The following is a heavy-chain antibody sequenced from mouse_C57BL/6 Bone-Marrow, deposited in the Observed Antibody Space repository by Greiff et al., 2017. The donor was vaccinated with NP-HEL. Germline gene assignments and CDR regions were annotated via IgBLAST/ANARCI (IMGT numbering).Heavy chain of an antibody. CDR1: GYTFTTYP. V-gene: IGHV1-47*01. CDR3: ARRSNFDYAMDY. CDR2: FHPYNDDT. J-gene: IGHJ4*01. Sequence: VQLQQSGAELVKPGASVKMSCKASGYTFTTYPIEWMKQSHGTCLEWIGNFHPYNDDTKYNEKFKGKATLTVEKSSSTVYLDLSRLTSDDSAVYYCARRSNFDYAMDYLGQGTSVTVSS. D-gene: IGHD1-1*01.